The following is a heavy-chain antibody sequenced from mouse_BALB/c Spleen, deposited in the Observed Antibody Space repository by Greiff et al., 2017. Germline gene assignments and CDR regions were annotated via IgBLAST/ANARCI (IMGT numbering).Heavy chain of an antibody. CDR3: ARDGYFFDY. V-gene: IGHV3-6*02. J-gene: IGHJ2*01. CDR1: GYSITSGYY. Sequence: EVKLLESGPDLVKPSQSLSLTCTVTGYSITSGYYWNWIRQFPGNKLEWMGYISYDGSNNYNPSLKNRISITRDTSKNQFFLKLNSVTTEDTATYYCARDGYFFDYWGQGTTLTVSS. D-gene: IGHD2-2*01. CDR2: ISYDGSN.